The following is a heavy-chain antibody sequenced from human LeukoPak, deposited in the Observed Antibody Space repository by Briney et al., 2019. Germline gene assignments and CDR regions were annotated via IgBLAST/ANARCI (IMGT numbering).Heavy chain of an antibody. CDR2: ITSSGTAI. V-gene: IGHV3-48*03. CDR3: ARQRRPSFREGEVHV. Sequence: GGSLRLSCVASGAVSSYDMNWVRQAPGRGLEWVSLITSSGTAIYYADSVRGRFTISRDNAKNSLYLEMNSLSDEDTSVYYSARQRRPSFREGEVHVWGQGTTVTVSS. J-gene: IGHJ6*02. CDR1: GAVSSYD. D-gene: IGHD3-16*02.